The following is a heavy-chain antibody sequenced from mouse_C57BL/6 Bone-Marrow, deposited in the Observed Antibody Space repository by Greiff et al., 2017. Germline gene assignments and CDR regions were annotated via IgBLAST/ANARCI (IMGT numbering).Heavy chain of an antibody. D-gene: IGHD2-14*01. V-gene: IGHV1-63*01. J-gene: IGHJ4*01. CDR2: IYPGGGYT. CDR3: ARRGGYRNYAMDY. CDR1: GYTFTNYW. Sequence: QVQLQQSGAELVRPGTSVKMSCKASGYTFTNYWIGWAKQRPGHGLEWIGDIYPGGGYTNYNEKFKGKATLTADKSSSTAYMQFSSLTSDGSAIYYCARRGGYRNYAMDYWGQGTSVTVSS.